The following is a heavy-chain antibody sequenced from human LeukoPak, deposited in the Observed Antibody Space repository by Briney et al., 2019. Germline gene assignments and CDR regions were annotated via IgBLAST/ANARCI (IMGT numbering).Heavy chain of an antibody. Sequence: SETLSLTCTVSGDSISSGDYYWSWIRQPAGKGLEWIGRIYTSGSTNYNPSLKSRVTISVDTSKNQFSLKLSSVTAADTAVFYCARGPYAYDSSGAFDIWGQGTMVTVSS. CDR2: IYTSGST. CDR1: GDSISSGDYY. V-gene: IGHV4-61*02. J-gene: IGHJ3*02. D-gene: IGHD3-22*01. CDR3: ARGPYAYDSSGAFDI.